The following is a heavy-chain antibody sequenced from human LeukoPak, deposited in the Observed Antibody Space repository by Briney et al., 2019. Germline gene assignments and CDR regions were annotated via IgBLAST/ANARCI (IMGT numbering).Heavy chain of an antibody. J-gene: IGHJ6*03. Sequence: ASVKVSCKASGYTFTSYGISWVRQAPGQGLEWMGWISAYNGNTNYAQKLQGRVTMTTDTSTSTAYMELRSLRSDDTAVYYCARAIRGSKIASRYYFYYMDVWGKGTTVTVPS. D-gene: IGHD3-10*01. V-gene: IGHV1-18*01. CDR3: ARAIRGSKIASRYYFYYMDV. CDR1: GYTFTSYG. CDR2: ISAYNGNT.